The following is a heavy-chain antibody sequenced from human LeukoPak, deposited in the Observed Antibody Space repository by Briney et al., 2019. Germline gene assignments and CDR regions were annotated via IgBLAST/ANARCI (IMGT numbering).Heavy chain of an antibody. CDR1: GGSISSYY. D-gene: IGHD3-10*01. V-gene: IGHV4-59*01. Sequence: SETLSLTCTVSGGSISSYYWSWIRQPPGKGLGWIGYIYYSGSTNYNPSLKSRVTISVDTSKNQFSLKLSSVTAADTAVYYCARDSNTMVRGAPLDYWGQGTLVTVSS. CDR3: ARDSNTMVRGAPLDY. J-gene: IGHJ4*02. CDR2: IYYSGST.